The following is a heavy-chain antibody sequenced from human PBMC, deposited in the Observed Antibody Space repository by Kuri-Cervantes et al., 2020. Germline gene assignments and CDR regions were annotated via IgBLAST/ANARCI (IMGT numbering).Heavy chain of an antibody. J-gene: IGHJ4*02. CDR2: ISSSSSYI. Sequence: GESLKISCAASGFTFSSYSTNWVRQAPGKGLEWVSSISSSSSYIYYADSVKGRFTISRDNAKNSLYLQMNSLRAEDTAVYYCARDEGYMSCSSTSCYVFDYWGQGTLVTVSS. V-gene: IGHV3-21*03. D-gene: IGHD2-2*01. CDR1: GFTFSSYS. CDR3: ARDEGYMSCSSTSCYVFDY.